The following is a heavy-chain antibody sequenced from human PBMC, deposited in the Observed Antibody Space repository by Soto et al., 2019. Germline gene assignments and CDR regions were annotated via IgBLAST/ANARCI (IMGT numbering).Heavy chain of an antibody. CDR2: IFHSGST. V-gene: IGHV4-30-2*01. J-gene: IGHJ4*02. Sequence: PSETLSLTCAVSGGSISSGDYSWSWIRQPPGKGLEWIGYIFHSGSTYYNPSLKSRVTMSLARSNNQVSLKLSSVTAADTAVYYCARSSASYCSGGSCYGYYFDYWGQGTLVTVSS. D-gene: IGHD2-15*01. CDR3: ARSSASYCSGGSCYGYYFDY. CDR1: GGSISSGDYS.